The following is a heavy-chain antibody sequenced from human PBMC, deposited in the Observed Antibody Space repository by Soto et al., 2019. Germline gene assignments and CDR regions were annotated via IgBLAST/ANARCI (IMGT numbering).Heavy chain of an antibody. D-gene: IGHD3-22*01. Sequence: SETLSLTCTVSGGSISSSSYYWSWIRQPPGKGLEWIGEINHSGSTNYNPSLKSRVTISVDTSKNQFSLKLSSVTAADTAVYYCARGSLYYYDSSGYYYVRWFDPWGQGTLVTVSS. J-gene: IGHJ5*02. CDR2: INHSGST. CDR3: ARGSLYYYDSSGYYYVRWFDP. CDR1: GGSISSSSYY. V-gene: IGHV4-39*07.